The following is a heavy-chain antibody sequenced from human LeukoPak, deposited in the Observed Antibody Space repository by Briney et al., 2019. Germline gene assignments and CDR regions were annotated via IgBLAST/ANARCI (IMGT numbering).Heavy chain of an antibody. Sequence: GGSLRLSCAASGFTFDDYDISWVRQAPGKGLEWVSHINWNGNTIGYADSVKGRFTISRDNAKTSLYLQMNSLRAEDMALYYCAKGPDYDILTPIDYWGQGTLVTVSS. CDR3: AKGPDYDILTPIDY. J-gene: IGHJ4*02. CDR2: INWNGNTI. V-gene: IGHV3-20*04. CDR1: GFTFDDYD. D-gene: IGHD3-9*01.